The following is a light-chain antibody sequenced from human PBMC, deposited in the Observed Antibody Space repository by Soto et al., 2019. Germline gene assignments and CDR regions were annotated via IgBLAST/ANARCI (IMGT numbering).Light chain of an antibody. J-gene: IGKJ1*01. CDR3: QQYNSYWT. V-gene: IGKV1-5*03. Sequence: DIQMTQSPSALSASIGDRVTITCRASQSISIWLAWYQQKPGKAPKLLIYAASSLESGVPSRFSGSGSGTEFTLTISSLQPDDFATYYCQQYNSYWTFGQGTKGDIK. CDR1: QSISIW. CDR2: AAS.